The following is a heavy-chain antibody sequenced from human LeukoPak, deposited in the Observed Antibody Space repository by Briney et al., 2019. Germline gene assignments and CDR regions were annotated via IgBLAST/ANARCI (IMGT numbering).Heavy chain of an antibody. D-gene: IGHD6-6*01. Sequence: PGGSLRLSCAAAGLSFSSYDMYWVRQAPGKGLEWVSTISASGGSIYYADSVKGRFTISRDNSKNTLSLQMNNLRGEDTATYYCAKGDGTSSGAFDIWGQGTMVTVSS. CDR1: GLSFSSYD. CDR2: ISASGGSI. V-gene: IGHV3-23*01. J-gene: IGHJ3*02. CDR3: AKGDGTSSGAFDI.